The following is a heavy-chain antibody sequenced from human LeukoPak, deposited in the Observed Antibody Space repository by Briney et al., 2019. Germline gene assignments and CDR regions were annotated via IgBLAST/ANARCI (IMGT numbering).Heavy chain of an antibody. V-gene: IGHV3-23*01. CDR2: ISGSGGST. D-gene: IGHD6-13*01. CDR3: AKVKSNSWSFDAFDI. J-gene: IGHJ3*02. CDR1: GFTFSTYA. Sequence: PGVSLRLSCAASGFTFSTYAMSWVRQAPGKGLEWVSAISGSGGSTYYADSVKGRFTISRDNSKNTLYLQMNSLRAEDTAVYYCAKVKSNSWSFDAFDIWGQGTMVTVSS.